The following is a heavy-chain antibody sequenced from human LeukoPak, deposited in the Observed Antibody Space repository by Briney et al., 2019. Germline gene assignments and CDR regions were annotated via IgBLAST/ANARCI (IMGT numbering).Heavy chain of an antibody. CDR3: AREVNWRFDY. D-gene: IGHD1-1*01. CDR2: ISSNGGST. Sequence: GGSLRLSCLASGFTFNSYALHWVRQAPGKGLEYVSAISSNGGSTYYANSVKGRFTISRDNSKNTLYLQMGSLRGEDMAVYYCAREVNWRFDYWGQGTLVTVSS. J-gene: IGHJ4*02. V-gene: IGHV3-64*01. CDR1: GFTFNSYA.